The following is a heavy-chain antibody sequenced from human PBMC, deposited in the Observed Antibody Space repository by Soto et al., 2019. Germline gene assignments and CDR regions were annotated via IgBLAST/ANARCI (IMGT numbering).Heavy chain of an antibody. CDR3: ARDVGRHFYDSRGSYIYY. V-gene: IGHV1-69*13. Sequence: SVKVSCKASGDTFSSYAISWVRQAPGQGLEWMGGIIPMFRTANYAQKFQGRVTITADESTSTAFMELSSLRSEDTAVYYCARDVGRHFYDSRGSYIYYWSQATLVTVSS. CDR2: IIPMFRTA. J-gene: IGHJ4*02. D-gene: IGHD3-22*01. CDR1: GDTFSSYA.